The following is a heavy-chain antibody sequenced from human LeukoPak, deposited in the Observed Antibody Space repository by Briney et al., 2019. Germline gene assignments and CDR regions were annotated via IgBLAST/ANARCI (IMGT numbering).Heavy chain of an antibody. CDR2: MNPNSGNT. CDR1: GYTFTSYD. CDR3: ARSGVRGSYYVDWVFDY. D-gene: IGHD1-26*01. Sequence: ASVKVSCKASGYTFTSYDINWVRQATGQGLEWMGWMNPNSGNTGYAQKFQGRVTMTRNTSISTAYMELSSLRSEDTAVCYCARSGVRGSYYVDWVFDYWGQGTLVTVSS. J-gene: IGHJ4*02. V-gene: IGHV1-8*01.